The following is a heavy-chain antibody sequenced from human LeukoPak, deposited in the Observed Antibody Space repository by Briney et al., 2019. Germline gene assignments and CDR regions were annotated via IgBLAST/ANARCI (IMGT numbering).Heavy chain of an antibody. J-gene: IGHJ6*04. CDR2: IDHIGRT. CDR1: GGSISSSSYY. V-gene: IGHV4-39*01. Sequence: SETLSLTCTVSGGSISSSSYYWGWIRQPPGKGPEWIGEIDHIGRTKYNPSLKSRLTISIDTSKNQFSLRLGSLTAADTAVYYCAKPIDCSSTICTGPMDVWGKGTTVTVSA. D-gene: IGHD2-2*01. CDR3: AKPIDCSSTICTGPMDV.